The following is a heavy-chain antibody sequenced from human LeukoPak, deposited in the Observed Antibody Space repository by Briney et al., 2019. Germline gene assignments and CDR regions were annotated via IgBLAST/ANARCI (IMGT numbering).Heavy chain of an antibody. D-gene: IGHD3-10*01. CDR1: GGSISSYY. CDR2: IYTSGST. CDR3: ARVPATPYYYGSGSYNWFDP. V-gene: IGHV4-4*07. J-gene: IGHJ5*02. Sequence: PSETLSLTCTVSGGSISSYYWSWIRQPAGKGLEWIGRIYTSGSTNYNPSLKSRVTMSVDTSKNQFSLKLSSVTAADTAVYYCARVPATPYYYGSGSYNWFDPWGQGTLVTVSS.